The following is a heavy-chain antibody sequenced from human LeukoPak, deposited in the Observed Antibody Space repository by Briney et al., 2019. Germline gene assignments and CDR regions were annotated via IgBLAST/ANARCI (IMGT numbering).Heavy chain of an antibody. D-gene: IGHD4-23*01. CDR1: GFTFSSYE. CDR2: ISSSGSTI. Sequence: GGSLRLSCAASGFTFSSYEMNWVRHAPGKGLEWVSYISSSGSTIYYADSVKGRFTISRDNAKNSLYLQMNSLRAEDTAVYYCARDDYGGNYNWFDPWGQGTLVTVSS. J-gene: IGHJ5*02. CDR3: ARDDYGGNYNWFDP. V-gene: IGHV3-48*03.